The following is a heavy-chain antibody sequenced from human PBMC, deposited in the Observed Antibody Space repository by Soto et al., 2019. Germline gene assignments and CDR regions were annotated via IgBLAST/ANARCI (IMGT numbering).Heavy chain of an antibody. CDR2: IYYSGST. V-gene: IGHV4-30-4*01. Sequence: SETLSLTCTVSGGSISSGDYYWSWIRQPPGKGLEWIGYIYYSGSTYYNPSLKSRVTISVDTSKNQFSLKLSSVTAADTAVYYCARGSTIVVVVAAPSKPGYGMDVWGQGTTVTVSS. CDR3: ARGSTIVVVVAAPSKPGYGMDV. CDR1: GGSISSGDYY. J-gene: IGHJ6*02. D-gene: IGHD2-15*01.